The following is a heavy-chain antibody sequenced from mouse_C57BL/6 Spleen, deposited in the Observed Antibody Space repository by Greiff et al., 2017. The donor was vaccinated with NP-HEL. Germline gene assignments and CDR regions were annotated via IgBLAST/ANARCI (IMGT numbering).Heavy chain of an antibody. V-gene: IGHV1-55*01. CDR2: IYPGSGST. Sequence: QVQLQQPGAELVKPGASVTMSCKASGYTFTSYWITWVQQRPGQGLEWIGDIYPGSGSTNYNEKFKSKATLTVDTSSSTAYMQLSSLTSEDSAVYYGASDSSVFAWFADWGQGTLVTVSA. CDR1: GYTFTSYW. J-gene: IGHJ3*01. D-gene: IGHD3-2*02. CDR3: ASDSSVFAWFAD.